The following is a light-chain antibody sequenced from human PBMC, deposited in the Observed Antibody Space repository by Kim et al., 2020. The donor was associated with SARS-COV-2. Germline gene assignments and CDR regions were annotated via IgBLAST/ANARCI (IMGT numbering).Light chain of an antibody. CDR2: GES. CDR1: QGLNINT. CDR3: QQYGRSPPYT. J-gene: IGKJ2*01. Sequence: SLGEEATLSCSTSQGLNINTLVWYQQKPGQPPRLLGYGESRATGIPDRFSGSGYGTVFSLTNSSPEPEDAAVYYCQQYGRSPPYTFGQETKLDI. V-gene: IGKV3-20*01.